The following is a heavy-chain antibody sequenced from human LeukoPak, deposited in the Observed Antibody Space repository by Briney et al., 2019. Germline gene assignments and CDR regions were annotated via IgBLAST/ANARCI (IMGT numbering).Heavy chain of an antibody. Sequence: PSETLPLTCAVYGGSFSGYYWSWIRQPPGKGLEWIGEINHSGSTNYNPSLKSRVTISVDTSKNQFSLKLSSVTAADTAVYYCARGDYILRNWFDPWGQGTLVTVSS. CDR3: ARGDYILRNWFDP. J-gene: IGHJ5*02. CDR2: INHSGST. CDR1: GGSFSGYY. V-gene: IGHV4-34*01. D-gene: IGHD4-11*01.